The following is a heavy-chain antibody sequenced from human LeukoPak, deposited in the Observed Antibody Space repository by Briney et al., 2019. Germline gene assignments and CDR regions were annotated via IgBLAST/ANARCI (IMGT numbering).Heavy chain of an antibody. CDR1: GYTFTSYY. J-gene: IGHJ4*02. Sequence: ASVKVSCTASGYTFTSYYMHWVRRAPGQGREWMGIINPSGGSTSYAQKFEGTVTMTRDTSTSTVYMELSSLRSEDTAVYYCARVLHDYYDSSGYFDYWGQGTLVTVSS. CDR3: ARVLHDYYDSSGYFDY. V-gene: IGHV1-46*01. CDR2: INPSGGST. D-gene: IGHD3-22*01.